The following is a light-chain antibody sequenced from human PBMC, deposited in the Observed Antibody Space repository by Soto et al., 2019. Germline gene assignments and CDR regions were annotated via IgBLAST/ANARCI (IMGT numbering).Light chain of an antibody. CDR3: ISYTSSDTYV. CDR2: DVS. CDR1: STDVGGYKY. V-gene: IGLV2-14*01. J-gene: IGLJ1*01. Sequence: QSALTQPASVSGSPGQSIIISCTGTSTDVGGYKYVSWYQQHPGKAPKLMIYDVSSRPSGVSNRFSGSKSGNTAPLIISGLQAEDEADYYCISYTSSDTYVFGTGTKVTVL.